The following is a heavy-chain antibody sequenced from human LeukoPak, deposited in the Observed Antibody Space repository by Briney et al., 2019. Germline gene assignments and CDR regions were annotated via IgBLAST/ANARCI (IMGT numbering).Heavy chain of an antibody. D-gene: IGHD4-17*01. J-gene: IGHJ3*02. CDR2: ISYIVSA. Sequence: PSETLSLTCAVSDDSFSSHYWTWIRQPPGQGLEWIGYISYIVSANYNPYLKSRVTISIDTSKNQSSLKLSSVTAAATAVYYCARDVVTVTKGFDIWGQGTMVSVS. V-gene: IGHV4-59*11. CDR1: DDSFSSHY. CDR3: ARDVVTVTKGFDI.